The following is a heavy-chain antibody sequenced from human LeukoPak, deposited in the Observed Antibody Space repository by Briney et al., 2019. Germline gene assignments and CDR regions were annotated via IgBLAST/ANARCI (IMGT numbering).Heavy chain of an antibody. V-gene: IGHV5-51*01. CDR1: GYRFTSYW. Sequence: GESLKISCKGSGYRFTSYWIGWVRQMPGKGLEWMGIIYPGDSDTIYSPSFQGHVTISADRSINTIYLQWNSLKASDSAMYFCARQGLRYLDWSVDSWGQGTLVTVSS. D-gene: IGHD3-3*01. CDR3: ARQGLRYLDWSVDS. CDR2: IYPGDSDT. J-gene: IGHJ4*02.